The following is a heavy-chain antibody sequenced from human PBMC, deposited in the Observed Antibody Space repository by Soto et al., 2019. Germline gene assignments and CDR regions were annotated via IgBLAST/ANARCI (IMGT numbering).Heavy chain of an antibody. J-gene: IGHJ4*02. V-gene: IGHV1-46*01. D-gene: IGHD2-2*01. Sequence: QVSLVQSGAEVKKPGASVKVSCKASGYTLTSYYVHWVRQAPGQGLEWMGIINPSGATTTYGQNFQGRAAMTRDTSTITVYMELSSLRSEDTAVYYCARRDCFSSSCYFKYWGQGTLVTVSS. CDR2: INPSGATT. CDR1: GYTLTSYY. CDR3: ARRDCFSSSCYFKY.